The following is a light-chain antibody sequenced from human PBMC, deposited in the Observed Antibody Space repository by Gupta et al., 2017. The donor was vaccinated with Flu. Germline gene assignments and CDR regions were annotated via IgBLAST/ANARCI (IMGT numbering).Light chain of an antibody. J-gene: IGLJ3*02. CDR1: SSNIGSNT. CDR3: EEWDASLTVGV. V-gene: IGLV1-44*01. Sequence: QSVLTQPPSASGTPGQRVTISCSGSSSNIGSNTVNWYQQLPGTAPKLRILSNTQRPSGVPDRFLGSKSGTYASRAIMGLQSEEEADNDGEEWDASLTVGVFGGGTKLTVL. CDR2: SNT.